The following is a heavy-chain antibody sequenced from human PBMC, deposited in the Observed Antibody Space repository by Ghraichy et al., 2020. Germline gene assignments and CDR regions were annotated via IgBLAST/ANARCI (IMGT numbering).Heavy chain of an antibody. D-gene: IGHD2-2*01. CDR3: ARTGEWGPAAILGYYYGMDG. CDR2: ISAYNGNT. V-gene: IGHV1-18*04. J-gene: IGHJ6*02. Sequence: ASVKVSCKASGYTFTSYGISWVRQAPGQGLEWMGWISAYNGNTNYAQKLQGRVTMTTDTSTSTAYMELRSLRSDDTAVYYCARTGEWGPAAILGYYYGMDGRGPGDTVTVSS. CDR1: GYTFTSYG.